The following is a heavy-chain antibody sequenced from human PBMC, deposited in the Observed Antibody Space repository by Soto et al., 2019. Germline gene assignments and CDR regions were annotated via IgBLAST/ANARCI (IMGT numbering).Heavy chain of an antibody. CDR3: ARVGAAAVSWFDP. CDR2: IYYSGST. CDR1: GGSISSYY. V-gene: IGHV4-59*01. Sequence: PSETLSLTCSVSGGSISSYYWSWIRQPPGKGLEWIGYIYYSGSTNYNPSLKSRVTISVDTSKNQFSLKLSSVTAADTAVYYCARVGAAAVSWFDPWGHGTLVTVSP. J-gene: IGHJ5*02. D-gene: IGHD6-13*01.